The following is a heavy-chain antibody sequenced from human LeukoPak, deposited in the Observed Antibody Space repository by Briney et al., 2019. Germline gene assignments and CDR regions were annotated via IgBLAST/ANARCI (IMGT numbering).Heavy chain of an antibody. D-gene: IGHD1-1*01. Sequence: PSETLSLTCTVSGGSISSYYWSWIRQPPGKGLEWIGYIYYSGSTNYNPSLKSRVTISVDTSKNQFSLKLSSVTAADTAVYYCARDYSGRDWNDGSNWFDPWGQGTLVTVSS. V-gene: IGHV4-59*01. CDR2: IYYSGST. CDR1: GGSISSYY. CDR3: ARDYSGRDWNDGSNWFDP. J-gene: IGHJ5*02.